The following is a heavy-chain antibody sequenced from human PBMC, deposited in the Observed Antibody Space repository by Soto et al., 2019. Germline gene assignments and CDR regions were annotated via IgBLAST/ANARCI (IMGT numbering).Heavy chain of an antibody. J-gene: IGHJ4*02. CDR2: INTDGSSS. CDR1: GFTLSSYW. D-gene: IGHD2-2*01. Sequence: VQLLESGGGLVQPGGSLRLSCAAPGFTLSSYWMHWVRQAPGKGLVWVSRINTDGSSSSYADSVKGRFTISRDNAKNTLYLQMNSLRAEDTAVYYCARVRGSSRPDYWGQGTLVTVSS. V-gene: IGHV3-74*01. CDR3: ARVRGSSRPDY.